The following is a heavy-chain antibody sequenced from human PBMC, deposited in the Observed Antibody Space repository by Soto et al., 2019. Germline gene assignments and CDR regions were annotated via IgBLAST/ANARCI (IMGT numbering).Heavy chain of an antibody. CDR3: AGTAPAAGTAALDY. V-gene: IGHV4-59*01. CDR1: GCSISSYY. CDR2: IYYSGST. J-gene: IGHJ4*02. Sequence: SETLSLTCTVSGCSISSYYWSWIRQPPGKGLEWIGYIYYSGSTNYNPSLKSRVTISVDTSKNQFSLKLSSVTAADTAVYYCAGTAPAAGTAALDYWGQGTLVTVSS. D-gene: IGHD6-13*01.